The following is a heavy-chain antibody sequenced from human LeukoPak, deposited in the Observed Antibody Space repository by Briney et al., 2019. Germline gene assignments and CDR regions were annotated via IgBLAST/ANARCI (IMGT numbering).Heavy chain of an antibody. V-gene: IGHV3-74*01. D-gene: IGHD3-3*01. CDR3: ARSTGGVLRFLEWLLGDAFDI. Sequence: PGGSLRLSCAASGFTFSSYWMHWVRQAPGKGLVWVSRINSDGSSTSYADSVKGRFTISRDNAKNTLYLQMNSLRAEDTAVYYCARSTGGVLRFLEWLLGDAFDIWGQGTMVTVSS. CDR1: GFTFSSYW. J-gene: IGHJ3*02. CDR2: INSDGSST.